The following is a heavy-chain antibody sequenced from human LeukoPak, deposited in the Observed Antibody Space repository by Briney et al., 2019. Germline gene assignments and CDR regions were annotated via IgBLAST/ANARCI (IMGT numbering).Heavy chain of an antibody. CDR2: TYYGGST. CDR1: GGSISGSGNY. Sequence: PSETLSLTCTVSGGSISGSGNYWGWIRQPPGKGLEWIGSTYYGGSTYYSPSLKSRVTISADTYKKQFSLKLISVTGADTAVYYCARQATWFRIFDFWGPGTLVTVFS. D-gene: IGHD3-10*01. CDR3: ARQATWFRIFDF. J-gene: IGHJ4*02. V-gene: IGHV4-39*01.